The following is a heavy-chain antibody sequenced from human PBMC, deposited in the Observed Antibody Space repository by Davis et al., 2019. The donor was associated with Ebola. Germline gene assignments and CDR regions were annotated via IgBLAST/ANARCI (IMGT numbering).Heavy chain of an antibody. CDR1: GYTLTSYY. D-gene: IGHD3-3*01. CDR2: INPSGGST. Sequence: ASVKVSCKASGYTLTSYYIHLVGHAPGQGVEWMGIINPSGGSTSYAKKFQGRVTMTRDTSTSTVYMELSSLRSEDTAVYYCARDGITIFVDGMDVWGQGTTVTVSS. CDR3: ARDGITIFVDGMDV. J-gene: IGHJ6*02. V-gene: IGHV1-46*01.